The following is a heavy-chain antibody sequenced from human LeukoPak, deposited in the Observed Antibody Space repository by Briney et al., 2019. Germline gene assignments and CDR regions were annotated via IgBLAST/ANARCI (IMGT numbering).Heavy chain of an antibody. J-gene: IGHJ4*02. CDR1: GFTFSSYA. Sequence: HPGGSLRLSCAASGFTFSSYAMSWVRQAPGKGLEWVSGISGSGGSTYYADSVKGRFTISRDNSKNTLYLQMNSLRAEDTAVYYCAKDSAAHSYYFDYWGQGTLVTVSS. D-gene: IGHD6-25*01. V-gene: IGHV3-23*01. CDR2: ISGSGGST. CDR3: AKDSAAHSYYFDY.